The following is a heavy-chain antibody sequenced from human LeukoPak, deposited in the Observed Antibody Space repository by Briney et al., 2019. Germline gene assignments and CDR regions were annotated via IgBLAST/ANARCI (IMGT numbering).Heavy chain of an antibody. Sequence: GGSLRLSCAASGFTVSSNYMSWVRQAPGKGLEWVSYISSSSSTIYYADSVKGRSTISRDNAKNSLYLQMNSLRDEDTAVYYCARVGYYDVYGMDVWGQGTTVTVSS. V-gene: IGHV3-48*02. CDR3: ARVGYYDVYGMDV. CDR2: ISSSSSTI. J-gene: IGHJ6*02. D-gene: IGHD1-26*01. CDR1: GFTVSSNY.